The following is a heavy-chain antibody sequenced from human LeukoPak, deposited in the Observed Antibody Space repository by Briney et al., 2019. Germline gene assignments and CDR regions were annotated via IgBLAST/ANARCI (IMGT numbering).Heavy chain of an antibody. CDR3: ARGETLS. J-gene: IGHJ5*02. CDR2: LYSCGST. V-gene: IGHV3-53*01. CDR1: GFIVSTNY. Sequence: GGSLRLSCAASGFIVSTNYMTGVRQAPGEGLEWVSVLYSCGSTYYADSVRGRFTISRDNCKNTLFLQMNSLRVEDTAIYYCARGETLSWGQGTLVTVSS.